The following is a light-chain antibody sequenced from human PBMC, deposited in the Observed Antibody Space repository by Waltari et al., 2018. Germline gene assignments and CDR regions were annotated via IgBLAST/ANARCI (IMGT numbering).Light chain of an antibody. CDR1: SCDVGSYNL. CDR3: CSYAGSSTYVV. V-gene: IGLV2-23*02. CDR2: EVS. Sequence: QSALTQPASVSGSPGQSITISCTGTSCDVGSYNLFFWYQQHPGKAPKSIIYEVSKRPSGVSNRFSGSKSGYTASLTISGLQAEDEADYYCCSYAGSSTYVVFGGGTKLTAL. J-gene: IGLJ2*01.